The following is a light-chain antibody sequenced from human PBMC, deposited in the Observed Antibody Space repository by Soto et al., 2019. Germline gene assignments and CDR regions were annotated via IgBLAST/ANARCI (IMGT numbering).Light chain of an antibody. J-gene: IGKJ4*01. Sequence: DIQMTQSPSTLSASVGDIVTITCRASQSISSWLAWYQQKPGKAPKLLIYDASSLESGVPSRFSGSGSGTEFTLTISSLQPDDFATYHCQQYNSYFTFGGGTKVEIK. V-gene: IGKV1-5*01. CDR3: QQYNSYFT. CDR1: QSISSW. CDR2: DAS.